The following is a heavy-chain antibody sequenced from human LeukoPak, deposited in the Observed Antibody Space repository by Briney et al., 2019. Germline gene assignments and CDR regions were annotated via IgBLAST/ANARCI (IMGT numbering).Heavy chain of an antibody. CDR3: AGFDSGYYYFDY. D-gene: IGHD5-12*01. CDR2: IYHSGST. Sequence: PSGTLSLTCTVSGYSISSGYYWGWIRQPPGKGLEWIGSIYHSGSTYYNPSLKSRVTISVDTSKNQFSLKLSSVTAADTAVYYCAGFDSGYYYFDYWGQGTLVTVSS. J-gene: IGHJ4*02. V-gene: IGHV4-38-2*02. CDR1: GYSISSGYY.